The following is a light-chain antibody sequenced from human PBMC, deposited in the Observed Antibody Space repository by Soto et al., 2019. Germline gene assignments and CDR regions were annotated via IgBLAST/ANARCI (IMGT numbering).Light chain of an antibody. CDR3: ETWDINSWV. Sequence: QLVVTQSSSASASLGSSVKLTCTLSSGHSSYIIAWHQQQPGKAPRYLMKVEGSGSYNKGSGVPDRFSGSSSGADRYLTISNLQSEDEADYYCETWDINSWVFGGGTKLTVL. V-gene: IGLV4-60*03. CDR2: VEGSGSY. CDR1: SGHSSYI. J-gene: IGLJ3*02.